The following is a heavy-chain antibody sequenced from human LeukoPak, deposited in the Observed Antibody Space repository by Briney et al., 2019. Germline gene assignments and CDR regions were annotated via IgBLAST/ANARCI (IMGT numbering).Heavy chain of an antibody. CDR1: GGTFSSYA. CDR2: IIPIFGTA. Sequence: AASVKVSCKASGGTFSSYAISWVRQAPGQGLEWMGGIIPIFGTANYAQKFQGRVTITADESTSTAYMELSSLRSEDTAVYYCARGPPYYDRRPRPFDCWGQGTLVTVSS. J-gene: IGHJ4*02. V-gene: IGHV1-69*01. D-gene: IGHD3-3*01. CDR3: ARGPPYYDRRPRPFDC.